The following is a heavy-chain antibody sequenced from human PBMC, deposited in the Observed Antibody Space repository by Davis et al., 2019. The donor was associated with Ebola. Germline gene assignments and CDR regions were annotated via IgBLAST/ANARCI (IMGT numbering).Heavy chain of an antibody. V-gene: IGHV3-64*01. J-gene: IGHJ4*02. D-gene: IGHD5-12*01. Sequence: GGSLRLSCAASGFTFSSYAMHWVRQAPGKGLEYVAAISSNGGSTYYANSVKGRFTISRDNSKNTLYLQMGSLRAEDMAVYYCATGRASGYDCFDYWGQGTLVTVSS. CDR1: GFTFSSYA. CDR2: ISSNGGST. CDR3: ATGRASGYDCFDY.